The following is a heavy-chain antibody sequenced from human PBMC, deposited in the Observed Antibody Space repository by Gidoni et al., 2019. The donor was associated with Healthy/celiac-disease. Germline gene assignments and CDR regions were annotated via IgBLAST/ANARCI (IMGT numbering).Heavy chain of an antibody. CDR1: GFTFSSYG. CDR3: ARARLRGIAVAEVGTDY. Sequence: QVQLVESGGGVVQPGRSLRLSCAASGFTFSSYGMPWVRQAPGKGLEWVAVIWYDGSNKYYADSVKGRFTISRDNSKNTLYLQMNSLRAEDTAVYYCARARLRGIAVAEVGTDYWGQGTLVTVSS. V-gene: IGHV3-33*01. D-gene: IGHD6-19*01. CDR2: IWYDGSNK. J-gene: IGHJ4*02.